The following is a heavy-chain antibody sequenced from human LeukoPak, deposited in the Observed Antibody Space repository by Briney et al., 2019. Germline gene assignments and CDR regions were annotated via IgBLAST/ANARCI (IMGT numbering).Heavy chain of an antibody. V-gene: IGHV3-21*01. J-gene: IGHJ4*02. CDR2: ISRSSIYK. D-gene: IGHD3-22*01. CDR1: GFTFSSYT. Sequence: GGSLRLSCAASGFTFSSYTMTWVRQAPGKGLEWVSSISRSSIYKYYADSLKGRFTTSRDNAKNSLYLQMNSLRAEDTAVYYCARANYDSSGYYPLIYYWGQGTLVTVSS. CDR3: ARANYDSSGYYPLIYY.